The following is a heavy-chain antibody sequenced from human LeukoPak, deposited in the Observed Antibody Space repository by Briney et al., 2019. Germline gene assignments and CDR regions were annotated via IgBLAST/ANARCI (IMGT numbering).Heavy chain of an antibody. CDR1: GFTFSSYW. Sequence: TGGSLRLSCAVSGFTFSSYWMHWVRQAPGKGLVWVSRINTDGSTTSYADSVNGRFSIPRDNAKNTLYLQMNSLRAEDTAVYYCARDYDGNFAVEYWGQGTLVTVSS. CDR2: INTDGSTT. J-gene: IGHJ4*02. D-gene: IGHD4-23*01. V-gene: IGHV3-74*01. CDR3: ARDYDGNFAVEY.